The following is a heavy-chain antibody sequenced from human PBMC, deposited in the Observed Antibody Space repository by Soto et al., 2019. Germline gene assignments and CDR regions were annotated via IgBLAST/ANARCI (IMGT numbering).Heavy chain of an antibody. CDR3: AHGSCSSADCYPNPYLDY. V-gene: IGHV2-5*02. D-gene: IGHD2-2*01. J-gene: IGHJ4*02. CDR2: IYWDDDE. CDR1: GFSLSTTAEG. Sequence: QITLKESGPTLVKPTQTLTLTCTFSGFSLSTTAEGVGWIRQPPGKALEWLALIYWDDDERYSPSLKSRLTITKDTSKNQVVLKMTNVDPVDTATYYWAHGSCSSADCYPNPYLDYWGQGILVTVSS.